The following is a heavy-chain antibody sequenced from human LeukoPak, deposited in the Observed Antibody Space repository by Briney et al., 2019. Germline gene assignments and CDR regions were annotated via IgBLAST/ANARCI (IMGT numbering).Heavy chain of an antibody. CDR2: IIPIFGTA. D-gene: IGHD4-17*01. CDR1: GYTFTCYY. CDR3: ARDHYGDVNYYYYYLDV. V-gene: IGHV1-69*13. J-gene: IGHJ6*03. Sequence: ASVKVSCKASGYTFTCYYMHWVRQAPGQGLEWMGGIIPIFGTANYAQKFQGRVTITADESTSTAYMELSSLRSEDTAVYYCARDHYGDVNYYYYYLDVWGKGTTVTVSS.